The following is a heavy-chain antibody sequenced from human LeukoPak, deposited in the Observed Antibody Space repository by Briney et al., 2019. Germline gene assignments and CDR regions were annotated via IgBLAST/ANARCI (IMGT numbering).Heavy chain of an antibody. J-gene: IGHJ4*02. CDR2: IYYSGST. Sequence: SETLSLTCTVSGGSISSYYWGWIRQPPGKGLEWIGSIYYSGSTYYNPSLKSRVTISVDTSKNQFSLKLSSVTAADTAVYYCARKGGPYPGIWAPVDYWGQGTLVTVSS. D-gene: IGHD3-10*01. V-gene: IGHV4-39*01. CDR1: GGSISSYY. CDR3: ARKGGPYPGIWAPVDY.